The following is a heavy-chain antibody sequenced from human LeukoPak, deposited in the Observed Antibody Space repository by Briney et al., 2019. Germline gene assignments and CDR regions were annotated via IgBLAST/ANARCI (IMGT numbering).Heavy chain of an antibody. CDR1: GFKFRDYY. V-gene: IGHV3-11*01. CDR3: ARGGWSRGWFDP. J-gene: IGHJ5*02. D-gene: IGHD6-19*01. CDR2: ITMSGTVI. Sequence: SGGSLRLSCAASGFKFRDYYMSWIRQAPGKGLEWISYITMSGTVIQYSSSVKGRFTTSRDNARNSLYLQMNSLRADDTVVYYCARGGWSRGWFDPWGQGTLVTVSS.